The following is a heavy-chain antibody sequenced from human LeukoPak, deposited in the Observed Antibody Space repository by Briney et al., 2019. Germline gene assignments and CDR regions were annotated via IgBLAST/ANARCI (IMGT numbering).Heavy chain of an antibody. CDR1: GFTFSSYA. J-gene: IGHJ4*02. Sequence: VSLRLSCAASGFTFSSYAMSWVRQAPGKGLEWVSAISGSGGSTYYADSVKGRFTISRDNSKNTLYLQMNSLRAEDTAVYYCAKGGLIVRFTIFGVSSTPLDYWGQGTLVTVSS. CDR3: AKGGLIVRFTIFGVSSTPLDY. CDR2: ISGSGGST. V-gene: IGHV3-23*01. D-gene: IGHD3-3*01.